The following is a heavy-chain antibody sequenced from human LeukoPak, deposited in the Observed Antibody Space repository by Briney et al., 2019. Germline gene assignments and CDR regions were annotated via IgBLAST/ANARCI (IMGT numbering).Heavy chain of an antibody. Sequence: PGGSLRLSCAASGFTFSTYSMNWVRQAPGKGLEWVSSISSSSTYIYYADSVKGRFTISRDNAKNSLSLQMNSLRAEDTAVYYCAREFIPIALNHYYYYYGMDVWGQGTTVTVSS. D-gene: IGHD3-3*02. J-gene: IGHJ6*02. CDR1: GFTFSTYS. V-gene: IGHV3-21*01. CDR3: AREFIPIALNHYYYYYGMDV. CDR2: ISSSSTYI.